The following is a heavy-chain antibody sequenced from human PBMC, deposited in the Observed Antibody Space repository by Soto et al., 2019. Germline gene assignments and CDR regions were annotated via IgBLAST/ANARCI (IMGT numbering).Heavy chain of an antibody. CDR1: GFTVSSNY. D-gene: IGHD5-12*01. CDR2: IYSGGDT. V-gene: IGHV3-66*01. CDR3: ARDDGYQYEIHS. J-gene: IGHJ5*02. Sequence: EVQLVESGGGLVQPGGCLRLSCAASGFTVSSNYMIWVRRAPGKGLEWVSVIYSGGDTYYADSVKGRFAISRDDSKNTLYLQMNSLTAEDTAVYYCARDDGYQYEIHSWGQGTLVTVSS.